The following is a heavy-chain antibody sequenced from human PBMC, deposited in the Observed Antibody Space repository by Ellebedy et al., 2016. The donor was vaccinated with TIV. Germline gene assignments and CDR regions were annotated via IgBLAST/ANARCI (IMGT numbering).Heavy chain of an antibody. Sequence: GESLKISCAASGFTFSSYSMNWVRQAPGKGLEWVSYISSSSSTIYYADSVKGRFTISRDNAKNSLYLQMNSLRAEDTAVYYCARAPRYYYDSSGHGYWGQGTLVTVSS. V-gene: IGHV3-48*04. CDR2: ISSSSSTI. CDR1: GFTFSSYS. J-gene: IGHJ4*02. CDR3: ARAPRYYYDSSGHGY. D-gene: IGHD3-22*01.